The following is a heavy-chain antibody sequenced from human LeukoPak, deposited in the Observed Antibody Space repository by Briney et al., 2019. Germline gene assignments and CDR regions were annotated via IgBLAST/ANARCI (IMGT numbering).Heavy chain of an antibody. CDR1: GFTFSSYA. CDR2: ISGSGGST. V-gene: IGHV3-23*01. J-gene: IGHJ4*02. CDR3: AKGITVRSYFDY. D-gene: IGHD1-20*01. Sequence: GGSRRLSCAASGFTFSSYAMSWVRQAPGKGLEWVSAISGSGGSTYYADSVKGRFTISRDNSKNTLYLQMNSLRAEDTAVYYCAKGITVRSYFDYWGQGTLVTVSS.